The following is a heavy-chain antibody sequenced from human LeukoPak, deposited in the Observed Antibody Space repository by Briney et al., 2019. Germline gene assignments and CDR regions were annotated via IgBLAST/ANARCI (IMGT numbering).Heavy chain of an antibody. V-gene: IGHV4-59*01. CDR2: IYYSGST. Sequence: SETLSLTCTVSGGSISSYYWSWIRQPPGKGLEWIGYIYYSGSTNYNPSLKSRVTISVDTSKNQFSLKLSSVTAADTAVYYCARDEGWYRAFDIWGQGTMVTVSS. D-gene: IGHD6-19*01. CDR1: GGSISSYY. J-gene: IGHJ3*02. CDR3: ARDEGWYRAFDI.